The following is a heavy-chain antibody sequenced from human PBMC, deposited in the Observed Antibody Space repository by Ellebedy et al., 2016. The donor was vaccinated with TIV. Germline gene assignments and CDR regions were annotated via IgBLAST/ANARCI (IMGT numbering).Heavy chain of an antibody. J-gene: IGHJ6*03. CDR3: ARDPHWSGYYYYYYYYMDV. CDR1: GYTFTGYY. Sequence: ASVKVSXXASGYTFTGYYMHWVRQAPGQGLEWMGWISAYNGNTNYAQKLQGRVTMTTDTSTSTAYMELRSLRSDDTAVYYCARDPHWSGYYYYYYYYMDVWGKGTTVTVSS. D-gene: IGHD3-3*01. V-gene: IGHV1-18*04. CDR2: ISAYNGNT.